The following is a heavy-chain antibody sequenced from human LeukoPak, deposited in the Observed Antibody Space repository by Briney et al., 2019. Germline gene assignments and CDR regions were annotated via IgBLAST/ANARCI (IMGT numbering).Heavy chain of an antibody. CDR2: IFHSGIT. V-gene: IGHV4-34*12. CDR3: ARVRSRSLDY. Sequence: SETLSLTCAVYGGSFSGYYWSWIRQPPGKGLEWIGSIFHSGITYYIPSLKSRVTISVDTSKNQFSLKLSSVTAADTAVYYCARVRSRSLDYWGQGTLVTVSS. J-gene: IGHJ4*02. CDR1: GGSFSGYY.